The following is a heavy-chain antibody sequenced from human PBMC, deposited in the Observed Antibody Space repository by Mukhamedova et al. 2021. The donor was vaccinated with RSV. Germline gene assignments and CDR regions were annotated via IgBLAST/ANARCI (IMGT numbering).Heavy chain of an antibody. J-gene: IGHJ6*02. V-gene: IGHV3-66*02. CDR2: IYSGGST. CDR3: ARVGRGYDPSYSGMDV. D-gene: IGHD5-12*01. Sequence: SWVRQAPGKGLEWVSVIYSGGSTYYADSVKGRFTISRDNSKNTLYLQMNSLRAEDTAVYYCARVGRGYDPSYSGMDVWGQGTTVT.